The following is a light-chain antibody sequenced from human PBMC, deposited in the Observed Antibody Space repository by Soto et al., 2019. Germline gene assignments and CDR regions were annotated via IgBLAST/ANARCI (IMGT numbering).Light chain of an antibody. CDR1: QSINRW. CDR3: QHHNSYPLA. Sequence: DIPMTQSPSTLSASVGDRVTITCRASQSINRWLAWYQQKPGKAPKLLIYQASTLISGVPSRFSGSESGTEFTLTISSLQPDDFATYYCQHHNSYPLAFGQGTKVEIK. CDR2: QAS. J-gene: IGKJ1*01. V-gene: IGKV1-5*03.